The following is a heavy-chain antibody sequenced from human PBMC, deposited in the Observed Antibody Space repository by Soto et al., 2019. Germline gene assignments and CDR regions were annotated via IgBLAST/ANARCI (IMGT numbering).Heavy chain of an antibody. Sequence: PGGSLRLSCAASGFTFGNYAMNWVRQAPGKGLEWISSISDPGTSTYYANSVKGRFSMSGDNSKNTLFLQMNRLRADDTAVYFCAKSLVTPSDAFDLWGPGTLLTVSS. J-gene: IGHJ3*01. V-gene: IGHV3-23*01. CDR3: AKSLVTPSDAFDL. CDR2: ISDPGTST. D-gene: IGHD2-21*02. CDR1: GFTFGNYA.